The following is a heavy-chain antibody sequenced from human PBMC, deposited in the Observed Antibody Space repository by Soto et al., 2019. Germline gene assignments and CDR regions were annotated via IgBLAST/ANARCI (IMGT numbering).Heavy chain of an antibody. J-gene: IGHJ6*04. CDR3: AREVRYYDFWNRLDPYHAMQV. CDR2: VSSDVNYV. CDR1: GFNFYDFG. Sequence: VVSLILSCAASGFNFYDFGINWVRQAPGNGLEWVSSVSSDVNYVFYAESLKGRLTISRDNAKKSLYLQMKRMRAEDTAVYYCAREVRYYDFWNRLDPYHAMQVWPKGTTGTXS. V-gene: IGHV3-21*01. D-gene: IGHD3-3*01.